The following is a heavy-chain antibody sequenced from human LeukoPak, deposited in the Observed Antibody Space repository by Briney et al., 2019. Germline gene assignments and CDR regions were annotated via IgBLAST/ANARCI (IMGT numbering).Heavy chain of an antibody. CDR3: VSFYEAY. CDR1: GFSVRIYA. D-gene: IGHD2/OR15-2a*01. CDR2: INSDGSWT. V-gene: IGHV3-74*01. Sequence: GGSLRLSCAASGFSVRIYAMSWVRQAPGKGLVWVSHINSDGSWTSYADSVKGLFTISKDNAKNTVYLQMNNLRAEVTAVYYCVSFYEAYWGRGTLVTVSS. J-gene: IGHJ4*02.